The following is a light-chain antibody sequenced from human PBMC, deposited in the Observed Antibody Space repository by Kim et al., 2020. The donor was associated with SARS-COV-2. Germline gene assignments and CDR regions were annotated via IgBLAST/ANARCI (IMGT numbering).Light chain of an antibody. CDR2: QDN. CDR1: KLGDKD. CDR3: QAWDSSTYV. Sequence: SVFPGQTASITCSGDKLGDKDASWYQQKSGQSPVLVIYQDNKRPSGIPERFSGSNSGNTATLTISGTQAMDEADYYCQAWDSSTYVFGPGTKVTVL. J-gene: IGLJ1*01. V-gene: IGLV3-1*01.